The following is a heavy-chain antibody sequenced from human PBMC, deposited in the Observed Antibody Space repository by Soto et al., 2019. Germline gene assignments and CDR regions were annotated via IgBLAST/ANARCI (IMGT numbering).Heavy chain of an antibody. CDR3: ARDKFDYYDSSGYYMGAFYI. Sequence: SETLSLTCTVSGGSISSYYWSWIRQPPGKGLEWIGYIYYSGSTNYNPSLKSRVTISVDTSKNQFSLKLSSVTAADTAVYYCARDKFDYYDSSGYYMGAFYIWGQGTMVTVSS. CDR1: GGSISSYY. CDR2: IYYSGST. V-gene: IGHV4-59*01. J-gene: IGHJ3*02. D-gene: IGHD3-22*01.